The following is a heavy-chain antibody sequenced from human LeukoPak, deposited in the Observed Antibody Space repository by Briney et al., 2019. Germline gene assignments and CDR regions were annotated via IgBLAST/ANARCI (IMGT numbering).Heavy chain of an antibody. Sequence: GGSLRLSCAASGFTFSSYWMHWVRQAPGKGLVWVSRINSDGSSTSYADSVKGRFTISRDNAKNTLYLQMNSLRAEDTAVYYCARVRRGGVNWFDPWGQGTLVTVSS. CDR2: INSDGSST. CDR3: ARVRRGGVNWFDP. J-gene: IGHJ5*02. V-gene: IGHV3-74*01. D-gene: IGHD3-10*01. CDR1: GFTFSSYW.